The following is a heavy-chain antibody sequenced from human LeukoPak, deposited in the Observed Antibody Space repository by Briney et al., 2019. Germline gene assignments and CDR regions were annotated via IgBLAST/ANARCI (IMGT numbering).Heavy chain of an antibody. CDR2: IKNKADGGTT. CDR1: GLTFRNPW. D-gene: IGHD3-22*01. Sequence: GGSLSLSFAASGLTFRNPWWPWVRKAPGKGRDWVANIKNKADGGTTDYAAPVKGRFMISRDASKNTVYLQMNSLKTEDTAVYYCATPPGYYDVAPLDFWGQGTLVTVSS. V-gene: IGHV3-15*05. J-gene: IGHJ4*02. CDR3: ATPPGYYDVAPLDF.